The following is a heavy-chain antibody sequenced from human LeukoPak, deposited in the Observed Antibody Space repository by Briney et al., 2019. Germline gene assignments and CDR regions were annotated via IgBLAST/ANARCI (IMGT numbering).Heavy chain of an antibody. CDR2: IKEDGSEK. Sequence: TGGSLRLSCAASGFTFSKYWMSWVRQAPGKGLEWVANIKEDGSEKYYVDSVKGQFTISRDNAKNSLYLQMSSLRVEDTAIYYCAKMHSSKWYAEYFHHWGQGTLVTVSS. J-gene: IGHJ1*01. V-gene: IGHV3-7*01. CDR3: AKMHSSKWYAEYFHH. CDR1: GFTFSKYW. D-gene: IGHD6-13*01.